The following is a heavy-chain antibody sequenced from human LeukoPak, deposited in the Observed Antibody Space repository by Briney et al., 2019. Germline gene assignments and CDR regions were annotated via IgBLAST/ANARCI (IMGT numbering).Heavy chain of an antibody. Sequence: PGGSLRLSCAASGFTFSNAWMSWDRQAPGKGLEWVGRIKSKTDGGTTDYAAPVKGRFTISRDDSKNTLYLQMNSLKTEDTAVYYCTTDLRQVVVVPAARLSVDYWGQGTLVTVSS. CDR1: GFTFSNAW. D-gene: IGHD2-2*01. CDR3: TTDLRQVVVVPAARLSVDY. CDR2: IKSKTDGGTT. J-gene: IGHJ4*02. V-gene: IGHV3-15*01.